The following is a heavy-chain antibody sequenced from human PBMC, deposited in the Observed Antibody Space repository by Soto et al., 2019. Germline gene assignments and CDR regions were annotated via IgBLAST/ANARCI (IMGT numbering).Heavy chain of an antibody. CDR3: AKDYSSSLYYFDY. CDR2: ISGSGDST. CDR1: GFTFSNYA. D-gene: IGHD6-13*01. V-gene: IGHV3-23*01. J-gene: IGHJ4*02. Sequence: GSLRLSCAASGFTFSNYAMSWVRQAPGQGLEWVSAISGSGDSTYYADSVKGRFTISRDNSKNTLYLQMNSLRAEDTALYYCAKDYSSSLYYFDYWGQGTLVTVSS.